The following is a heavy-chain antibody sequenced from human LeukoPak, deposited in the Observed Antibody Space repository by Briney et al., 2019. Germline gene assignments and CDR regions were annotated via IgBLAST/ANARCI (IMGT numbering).Heavy chain of an antibody. CDR3: ARGRVGATGAFDI. D-gene: IGHD1-26*01. CDR2: IIPIFGTA. V-gene: IGHV1-69*13. J-gene: IGHJ3*02. Sequence: SVKVSCKASGGTFSSYAISWVRQAPGQGLEWMGGIIPIFGTANYAQKFQGRVTITADESTSTAYMELSSLRSEDTAVYYCARGRVGATGAFDIWGQGTMVTVSS. CDR1: GGTFSSYA.